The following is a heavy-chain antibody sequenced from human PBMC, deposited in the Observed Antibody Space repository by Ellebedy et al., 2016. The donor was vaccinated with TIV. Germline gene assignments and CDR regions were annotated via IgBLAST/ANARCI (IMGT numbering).Heavy chain of an antibody. D-gene: IGHD5-24*01. J-gene: IGHJ4*02. Sequence: VESLKISCKDSGDSFANYWIGWVRQMPGKGLEWMGIIYPDDSETKYSPSFQGQVTISADKSISTAYLQWSSLKASDSAIYYCARGLTQLRFEYWGQGTLVTVSS. V-gene: IGHV5-51*01. CDR1: GDSFANYW. CDR2: IYPDDSET. CDR3: ARGLTQLRFEY.